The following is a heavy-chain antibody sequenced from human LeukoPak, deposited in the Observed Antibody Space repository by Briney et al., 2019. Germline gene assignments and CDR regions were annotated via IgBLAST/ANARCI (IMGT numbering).Heavy chain of an antibody. Sequence: PSETLSLTCTVSGGSISSSSYYWGWIRQPPGKGLEWIGSIYYSGSTYYNPSLKSRVTISVDTSKNQFSLKLSSVTAADTAVYYCARDNSAAGTPFDYWGQGTLVTVSS. CDR3: ARDNSAAGTPFDY. J-gene: IGHJ4*02. CDR2: IYYSGST. CDR1: GGSISSSSYY. V-gene: IGHV4-39*07. D-gene: IGHD6-13*01.